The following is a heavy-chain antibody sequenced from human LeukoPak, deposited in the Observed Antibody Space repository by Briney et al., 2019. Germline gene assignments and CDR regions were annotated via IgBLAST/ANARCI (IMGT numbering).Heavy chain of an antibody. Sequence: GGSLRLSCAASGFIVSGNYMSWVRQAPGKGLEWVSVIYSGDSTYYADSVKGRFTISRDNSKNTLYLQMNSLRAEDTALYYCARDGIRYCSGGSCAGLFDYWGQGTLVTVSS. J-gene: IGHJ4*02. CDR1: GFIVSGNY. CDR3: ARDGIRYCSGGSCAGLFDY. D-gene: IGHD2-15*01. CDR2: IYSGDST. V-gene: IGHV3-53*05.